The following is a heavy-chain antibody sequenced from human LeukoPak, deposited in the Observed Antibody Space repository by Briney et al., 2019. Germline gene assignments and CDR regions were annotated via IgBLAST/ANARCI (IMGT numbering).Heavy chain of an antibody. V-gene: IGHV4-39*07. Sequence: SETLSLTCTVSGGSISSSSYYWGWIRQPPGKGLEWIGEINHSGSTNYNPSLKSRVTISVDTSKNQFSLKLSSVTAADTAVYYCAREIYYDSSGYTDAPIDYWGQGTLVTVSS. J-gene: IGHJ4*02. CDR3: AREIYYDSSGYTDAPIDY. CDR2: INHSGST. CDR1: GGSISSSSYY. D-gene: IGHD3-22*01.